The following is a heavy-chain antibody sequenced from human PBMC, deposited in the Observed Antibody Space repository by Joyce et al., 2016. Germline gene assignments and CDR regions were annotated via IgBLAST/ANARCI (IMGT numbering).Heavy chain of an antibody. CDR1: GFIFNTYG. CDR2: IWYDGSNE. D-gene: IGHD6-19*01. V-gene: IGHV3-33*01. CDR3: ARPPSGYSTGWFDS. J-gene: IGHJ5*01. Sequence: QVQLVESGGGVVQPGRSLRISCAASGFIFNTYGMRWVRQATGKGMEWLAMIWYDGSNEYYADSVKGRFTISRDNSKDTLYLQMNSLRAEDTAVYYCARPPSGYSTGWFDSWGQGTLVTVSS.